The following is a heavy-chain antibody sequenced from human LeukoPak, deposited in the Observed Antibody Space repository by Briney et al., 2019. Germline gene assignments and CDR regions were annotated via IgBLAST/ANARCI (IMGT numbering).Heavy chain of an antibody. CDR2: IYTSGST. Sequence: PSQTLSLTCTVSGGSISSGSYYWSWIRQPAGKGLEWIGRIYTSGSTNYNPSLKSRVTISVDTSKNQFSLKLSSVTAADTAVYYCARDLEVAVGAFDYWGQGTLVTVSS. CDR3: ARDLEVAVGAFDY. CDR1: GGSISSGSYY. V-gene: IGHV4-61*02. J-gene: IGHJ4*02. D-gene: IGHD3-22*01.